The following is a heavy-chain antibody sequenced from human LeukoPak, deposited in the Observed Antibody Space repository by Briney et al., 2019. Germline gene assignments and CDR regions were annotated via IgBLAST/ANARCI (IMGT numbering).Heavy chain of an antibody. Sequence: SVKVSCKASGGTFSSYAISWVRQAPGQGLEWMGGIIPIFGTANYAQKFQGRVTITADESTSTAYMELSSLRSEDTAVYYCARDRAPHDFWSGYRYNWFDPWGQGTLVTVSS. CDR3: ARDRAPHDFWSGYRYNWFDP. J-gene: IGHJ5*02. D-gene: IGHD3-3*01. CDR2: IIPIFGTA. V-gene: IGHV1-69*13. CDR1: GGTFSSYA.